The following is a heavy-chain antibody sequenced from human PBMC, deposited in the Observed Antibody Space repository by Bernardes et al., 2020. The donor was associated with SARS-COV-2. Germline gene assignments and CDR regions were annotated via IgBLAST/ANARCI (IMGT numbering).Heavy chain of an antibody. V-gene: IGHV4-34*09. CDR3: ARGNSPYYFDY. CDR2: INYSGNT. D-gene: IGHD1-26*01. CDR1: GGSFNNYY. Sequence: SETLSLTRAVYGGSFNNYYWTWIRQPPGKGLEWLGEINYSGNTNYNPSLKSRLTISADTSKNQFSLKLSSVTAADTAVYYCARGNSPYYFDYWGQGTLVVVSS. J-gene: IGHJ4*02.